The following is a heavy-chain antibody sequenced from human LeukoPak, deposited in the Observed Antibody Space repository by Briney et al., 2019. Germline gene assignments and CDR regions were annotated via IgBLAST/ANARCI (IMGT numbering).Heavy chain of an antibody. V-gene: IGHV1-2*06. J-gene: IGHJ4*02. Sequence: ASVKVSCKASGYTFTDYYMHWVRQAPGQGLEWMGRINPNSGGTNYAQKFQGRVTMTRDTSISTAYMELSRLRSDDTAVYYCARASNIYDSSGYYYTLDCWGQGTLVTVSS. CDR2: INPNSGGT. CDR3: ARASNIYDSSGYYYTLDC. CDR1: GYTFTDYY. D-gene: IGHD3-22*01.